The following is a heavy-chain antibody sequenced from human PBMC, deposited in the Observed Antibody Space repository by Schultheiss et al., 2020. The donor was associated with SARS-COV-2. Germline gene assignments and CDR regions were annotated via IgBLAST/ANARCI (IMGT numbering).Heavy chain of an antibody. CDR1: GFTFSSYS. J-gene: IGHJ4*02. V-gene: IGHV3-7*01. D-gene: IGHD3-22*01. Sequence: GGSLRLSCAASGFTFSSYSMNWVRRAPGKGLEWVANIKQDGSEKYYVDSVKGRFTISRDNAKNSLYLQMNSLRAEDTAVYYCARSAPLDYDSSGLFDYWGQGTLVTVSS. CDR2: IKQDGSEK. CDR3: ARSAPLDYDSSGLFDY.